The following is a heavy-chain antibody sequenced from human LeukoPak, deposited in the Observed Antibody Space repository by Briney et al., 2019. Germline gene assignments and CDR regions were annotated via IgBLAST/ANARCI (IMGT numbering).Heavy chain of an antibody. J-gene: IGHJ6*03. Sequence: SETLSLTCTVSGGSIISTTYYWGWIRQPPGEGLEGIGSIDYSGSTYYNPSLKSRVTISVDTSKNQFSLNLSSVTAADTAVYSCARASGSSWYERRLHAYYYYMDVWGKGTTVTVSS. CDR3: ARASGSSWYERRLHAYYYYMDV. CDR1: GGSIISTTYY. D-gene: IGHD6-13*01. V-gene: IGHV4-39*07. CDR2: IDYSGST.